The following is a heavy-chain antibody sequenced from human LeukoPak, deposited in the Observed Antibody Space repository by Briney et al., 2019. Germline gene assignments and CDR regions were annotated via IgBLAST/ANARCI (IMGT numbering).Heavy chain of an antibody. CDR2: IYYSGSP. J-gene: IGHJ4*02. V-gene: IGHV4-61*08. CDR3: ARGFETSHRYTFYF. CDR1: GGSISSGGYY. Sequence: NPSETLSLTCAVSGGSISSGGYYWSWIRQPPGKGLEWIGNIYYSGSPNYNPSLKSRVTISVDTSKNQFSLKLSSVTAADTAVYYCARGFETSHRYTFYFWGQGTLVTVSS. D-gene: IGHD3-16*02.